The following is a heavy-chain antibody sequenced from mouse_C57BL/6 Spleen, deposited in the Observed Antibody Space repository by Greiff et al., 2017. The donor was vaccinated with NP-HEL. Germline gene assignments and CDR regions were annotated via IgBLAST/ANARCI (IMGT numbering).Heavy chain of an antibody. J-gene: IGHJ3*01. V-gene: IGHV5-6*01. CDR3: AGLWDLAWFAY. D-gene: IGHD4-1*01. CDR1: GFTFSSYG. Sequence: EVKLVESGGDLVKPGGSLKLSCAASGFTFSSYGMSWVRQTPDKRLEWVATISSGGSYTYYPDSVKGRFTISRDNAKNTLYLQMSSLKSEDTAMYYCAGLWDLAWFAYWGQGTLVTVSA. CDR2: ISSGGSYT.